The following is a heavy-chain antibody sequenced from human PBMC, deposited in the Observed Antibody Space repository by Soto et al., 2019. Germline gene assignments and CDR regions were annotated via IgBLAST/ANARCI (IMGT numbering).Heavy chain of an antibody. J-gene: IGHJ6*02. CDR2: IYPGDSDT. CDR3: ARHQRVTTRYHGMDV. V-gene: IGHV5-51*01. D-gene: IGHD4-17*01. CDR1: GYSFSSYW. Sequence: GESLKISCKGSGYSFSSYWIGWVRQMPGKGLEWMGIIYPGDSDTRYSPSFQSQVTISADKSISTAYLQWSSLKASDTAMYYCARHQRVTTRYHGMDVWGQGTTVTVSS.